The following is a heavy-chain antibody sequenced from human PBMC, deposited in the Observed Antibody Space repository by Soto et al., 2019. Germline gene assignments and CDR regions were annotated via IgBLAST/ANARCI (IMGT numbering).Heavy chain of an antibody. J-gene: IGHJ4*02. CDR2: INQDGSDK. CDR3: ARVSPVMSPGY. V-gene: IGHV3-7*05. Sequence: EVQLVESGGGLVQPGGSLRLSCAVSGFTFSNSWRSWVRQAPGKGLEWVANINQDGSDKYYVDSVKGRFTISRDNAKNSLYLQMNSLRAEDTAIYYCARVSPVMSPGYWGQGTLVTVSS. D-gene: IGHD3-16*01. CDR1: GFTFSNSW.